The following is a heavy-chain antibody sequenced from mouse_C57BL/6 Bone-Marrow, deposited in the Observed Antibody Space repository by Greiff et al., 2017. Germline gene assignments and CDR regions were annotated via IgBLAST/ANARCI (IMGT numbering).Heavy chain of an antibody. Sequence: VQLQQPGAELVKPGASVKLSCKASGYTFTSYWMHWVKQRPGRGLEWIGRIYPNSGRTKYNETFKGKATLTVDKPASTAYMQLSSLTSEDSAVYYCARDDSSQYYFSYWGRGTTLTVSS. CDR3: ARDDSSQYYFSY. CDR1: GYTFTSYW. J-gene: IGHJ2*01. V-gene: IGHV1-72*01. CDR2: IYPNSGRT. D-gene: IGHD1-1*01.